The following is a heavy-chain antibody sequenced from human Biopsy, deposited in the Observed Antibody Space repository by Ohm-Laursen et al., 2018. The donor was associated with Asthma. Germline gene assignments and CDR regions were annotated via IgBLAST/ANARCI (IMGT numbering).Heavy chain of an antibody. Sequence: PSETLSLTCTVSYGSITSGGYYWTWIRQYPGKGLEWIGFIYYSGSTYYNPSLKSRVSISIDTSKNRFSLKLSSVTAADTAVYYCARAQDYYDSRGYYRSFDYWGQGTLVTVSS. CDR1: YGSITSGGYY. CDR2: IYYSGST. CDR3: ARAQDYYDSRGYYRSFDY. V-gene: IGHV4-31*03. D-gene: IGHD3-22*01. J-gene: IGHJ4*02.